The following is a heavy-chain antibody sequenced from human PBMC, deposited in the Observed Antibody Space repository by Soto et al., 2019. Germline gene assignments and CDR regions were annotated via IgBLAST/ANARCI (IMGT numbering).Heavy chain of an antibody. CDR1: GGSVSSGSYY. Sequence: SETLSLTCTVSGGSVSSGSYYWSWIRQPPGKGLEWIGYIYYSGSTNYNPSLKSRVTISVDTSKNQFSLKLSSVTAADTAVYYCARTGDWFEFDYWGPGTLVTVSS. J-gene: IGHJ4*02. D-gene: IGHD3-9*01. V-gene: IGHV4-61*01. CDR2: IYYSGST. CDR3: ARTGDWFEFDY.